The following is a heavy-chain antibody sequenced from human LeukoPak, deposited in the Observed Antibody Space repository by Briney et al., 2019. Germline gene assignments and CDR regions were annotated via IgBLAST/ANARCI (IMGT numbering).Heavy chain of an antibody. J-gene: IGHJ4*02. CDR1: GGSISSSSYY. Sequence: SETLSLTCTVSGGSISSSSYYWGWIRQPPGKGLEWIGSIYYSGSTYYNPSLKSRVTISVDTSKNQFSLKLSSVTAADTAVYYCARHAVRVIAVALGGYYFDYWGQGTLVTVSS. V-gene: IGHV4-39*01. D-gene: IGHD6-19*01. CDR3: ARHAVRVIAVALGGYYFDY. CDR2: IYYSGST.